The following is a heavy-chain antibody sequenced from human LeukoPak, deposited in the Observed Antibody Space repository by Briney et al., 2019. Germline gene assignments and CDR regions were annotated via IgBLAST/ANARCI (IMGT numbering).Heavy chain of an antibody. J-gene: IGHJ4*02. V-gene: IGHV5-51*01. CDR1: GYRFSSYW. Sequence: GESLKISCKGSGYRFSSYWIGWVRQMPGKGLEWMGIIYPGDSDTRYSPSFQGQVTISADKSISTAYLPWSSLKASDTAMYYCARKYYYDSSGVYYFDYWGQGTLVTVSS. CDR3: ARKYYYDSSGVYYFDY. CDR2: IYPGDSDT. D-gene: IGHD3-22*01.